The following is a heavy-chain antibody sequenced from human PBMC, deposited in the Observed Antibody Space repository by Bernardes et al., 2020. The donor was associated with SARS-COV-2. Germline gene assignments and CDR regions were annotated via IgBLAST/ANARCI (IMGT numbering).Heavy chain of an antibody. J-gene: IGHJ4*02. CDR1: GYTLTELS. V-gene: IGHV1-24*01. CDR2: FDPEDGET. CDR3: ATDLPRCSGGSCYFLAVFDY. D-gene: IGHD2-15*01. Sequence: ASVKVSCKVSGYTLTELSMHWVRQAPGKGLEWMGGFDPEDGETIYAQKFQGRVTMTEDTSTDTAYMELSSLRSEDTAVYYCATDLPRCSGGSCYFLAVFDYWGQRTLVTVSS.